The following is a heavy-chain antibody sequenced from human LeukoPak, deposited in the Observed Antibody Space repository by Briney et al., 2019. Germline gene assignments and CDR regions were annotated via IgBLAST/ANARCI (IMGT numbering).Heavy chain of an antibody. CDR3: ARHGGAYSFDY. V-gene: IGHV4-61*05. D-gene: IGHD4-11*01. J-gene: IGHJ4*02. Sequence: SETLSLTCTVSGGSISSSSYYWGWIRQPPGKGLEWIGCIYYIGSTNYNPSLKSRVTISLDTSKNQFSLKLSSVTAADTAVYYCARHGGAYSFDYWGQGTLVTVSS. CDR1: GGSISSSSYY. CDR2: IYYIGST.